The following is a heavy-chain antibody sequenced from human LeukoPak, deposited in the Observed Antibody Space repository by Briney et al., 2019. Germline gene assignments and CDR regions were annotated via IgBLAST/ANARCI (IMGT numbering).Heavy chain of an antibody. J-gene: IGHJ6*03. CDR1: GASISSYY. CDR3: ARGGIYYYDSSGYYSSAYYYYMDV. D-gene: IGHD3-22*01. Sequence: SETLSLTCTVSGASISSYYWSWIRQPAGKGLEWIGRIYTSGSTNYNPSLKSRVTMSVDTSKNQFSLKLSSVTAADTAVYYCARGGIYYYDSSGYYSSAYYYYMDVWGKGTTVTISS. CDR2: IYTSGST. V-gene: IGHV4-4*07.